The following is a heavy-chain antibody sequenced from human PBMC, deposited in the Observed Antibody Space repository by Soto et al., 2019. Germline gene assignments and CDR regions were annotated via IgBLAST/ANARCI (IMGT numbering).Heavy chain of an antibody. CDR1: GYTLTELS. CDR2: FDPEDGET. J-gene: IGHJ4*02. Sequence: ASVTVSCKVSGYTLTELSMHWVRQAPGKGLEWMGGFDPEDGETIYAQKFQGRVTMTEDTSTDTAYMELSSLRSEDTAVYYCATVFGGVIVFDYWGQGTLVTVSS. V-gene: IGHV1-24*01. D-gene: IGHD3-16*02. CDR3: ATVFGGVIVFDY.